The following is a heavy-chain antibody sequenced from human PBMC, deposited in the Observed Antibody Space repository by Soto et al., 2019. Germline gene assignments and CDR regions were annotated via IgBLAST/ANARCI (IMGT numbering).Heavy chain of an antibody. CDR1: GYTFTSYA. J-gene: IGHJ6*03. CDR2: INAGNGNT. Sequence: VKVSCKASGYTFTSYAMHWVRQAPGQRLEWMGWINAGNGNTKYSQKFQGRVTITRDTSASTAYMELSSLRSEDTAVYYCATQXXTTSDXXDYAXXYYYCYMDVWGKGTTVTVSS. V-gene: IGHV1-3*01. CDR3: ATQXXTTSDXXDYAXXYYYCYMDV. D-gene: IGHD4-17*01.